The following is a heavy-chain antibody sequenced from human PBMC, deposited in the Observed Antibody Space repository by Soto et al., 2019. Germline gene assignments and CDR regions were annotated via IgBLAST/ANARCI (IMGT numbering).Heavy chain of an antibody. CDR2: IYYSGST. CDR3: ATYTPDRLAVAGTSDAFDI. Sequence: ASETLSLTCTVSGASISSYYWSWIRQPPGKGLEWIADIYYSGSTNYSPSLKSRVTISIDTSKNQFSLNLRSVTAADTAVYFCATYTPDRLAVAGTSDAFDIWGQGTMVPVSS. CDR1: GASISSYY. V-gene: IGHV4-59*01. J-gene: IGHJ3*02. D-gene: IGHD6-19*01.